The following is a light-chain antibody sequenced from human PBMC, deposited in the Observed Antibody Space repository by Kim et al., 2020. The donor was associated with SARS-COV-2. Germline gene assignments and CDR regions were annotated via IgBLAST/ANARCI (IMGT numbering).Light chain of an antibody. CDR3: QQYYNYPFS. CDR1: QGISTY. V-gene: IGKV1-8*01. J-gene: IGKJ2*01. Sequence: AIRMTQSPSSVSASTGDRVTFTCRASQGISTYLACFQQKSGQAPRLLIYAASTLQTGVPSRFSGTGSGTDFTLTISCLQSEDFGSYYCQQYYNYPFSFGQGTKLEI. CDR2: AAS.